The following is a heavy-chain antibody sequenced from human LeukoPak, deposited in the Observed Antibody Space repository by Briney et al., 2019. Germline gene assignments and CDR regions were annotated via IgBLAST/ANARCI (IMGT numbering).Heavy chain of an antibody. J-gene: IGHJ4*02. CDR2: ISSSSSYI. CDR1: GFTFSSYS. D-gene: IGHD6-13*01. Sequence: GGSLRLSCATSGFTFSSYSMNWVRQAPGKGLEWVSSISSSSSYIYYADSVKGRFTISRDNAKNSLYLQMNSLRAEDTAVYYCARLNLGIAAAGDYWGQGTLVTVSS. CDR3: ARLNLGIAAAGDY. V-gene: IGHV3-21*01.